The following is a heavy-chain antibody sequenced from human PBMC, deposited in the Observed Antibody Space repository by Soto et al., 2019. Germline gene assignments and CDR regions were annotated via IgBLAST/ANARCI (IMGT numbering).Heavy chain of an antibody. CDR3: ARVDLQYQLPRRGWFDP. J-gene: IGHJ5*02. Sequence: QVQLVQSGAEVKKPGASVKVSCKASGYTFTSYGISWVRQAPGQGLEWMGWLSAYNGNTNYAQKLQGRVTMTTDTSTSTAYMELRSLRSDDTAVYYCARVDLQYQLPRRGWFDPWGQGTLVTVSS. CDR1: GYTFTSYG. CDR2: LSAYNGNT. V-gene: IGHV1-18*01. D-gene: IGHD2-2*01.